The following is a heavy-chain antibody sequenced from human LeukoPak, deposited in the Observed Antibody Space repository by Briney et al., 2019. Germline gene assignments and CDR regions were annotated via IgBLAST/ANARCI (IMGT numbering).Heavy chain of an antibody. CDR2: IYHSGST. CDR3: ARVRGYYSGYDQEGHLIDY. J-gene: IGHJ4*02. V-gene: IGHV4-4*02. D-gene: IGHD5-12*01. Sequence: SGTLSLTCAVSGGSISSSNWWSWVRQPPGKGLEWIGEIYHSGSTNYNPSLKSRVTISVDKSKNQFSLELSSVTAADTAVYYCARVRGYYSGYDQEGHLIDYWGQGTLVTVSS. CDR1: GGSISSSNW.